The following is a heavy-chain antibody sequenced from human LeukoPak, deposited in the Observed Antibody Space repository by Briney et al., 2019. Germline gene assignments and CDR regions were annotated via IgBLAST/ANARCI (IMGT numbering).Heavy chain of an antibody. CDR2: INAGNGNT. Sequence: ASVKVSCTASGYTFTSYAMHWVRQAPGRRLEWMGWINAGNGNTKYSQKFQGRVTITRDTSASTAYMELSSLRSEDTAVYYCARDSSGPPGALDYWGQGTLVTVSS. D-gene: IGHD6-19*01. V-gene: IGHV1-3*01. CDR3: ARDSSGPPGALDY. J-gene: IGHJ4*02. CDR1: GYTFTSYA.